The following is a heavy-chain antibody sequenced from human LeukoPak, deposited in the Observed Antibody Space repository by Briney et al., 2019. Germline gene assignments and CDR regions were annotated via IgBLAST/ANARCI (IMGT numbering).Heavy chain of an antibody. V-gene: IGHV3-23*01. CDR2: ISVGGSPT. Sequence: GGSLRLSCVGSGFTFSDASMSWVRQAPGKGLEWVSTISVGGSPTYSADSVRGRFTISRDNSKNTVYLQMNSLRAEDTAVYYCVRDLDDYNGLPPFFQHWGQGTLVTVSS. CDR1: GFTFSDAS. J-gene: IGHJ1*01. D-gene: IGHD5-24*01. CDR3: VRDLDDYNGLPPFFQH.